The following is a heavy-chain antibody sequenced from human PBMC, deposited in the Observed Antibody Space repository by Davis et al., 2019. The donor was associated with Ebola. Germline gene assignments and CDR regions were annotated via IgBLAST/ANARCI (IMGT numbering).Heavy chain of an antibody. CDR3: TVTTTDDY. D-gene: IGHD3-22*01. CDR1: GFTFSSYS. CDR2: ISSSSSYI. Sequence: GGSLRLSCAASGFTFSSYSMNWVRQAPGKGLEWVSSISSSSSYIYYADSVKGRFTISRDNSKNTLYLQMNSLKTEDTAVYYCTVTTTDDYWGQGTLVTVSS. V-gene: IGHV3-21*04. J-gene: IGHJ4*02.